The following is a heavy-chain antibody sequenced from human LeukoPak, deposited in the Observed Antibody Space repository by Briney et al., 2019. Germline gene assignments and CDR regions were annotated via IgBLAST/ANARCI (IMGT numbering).Heavy chain of an antibody. V-gene: IGHV3-48*04. CDR2: ISSSSSTI. CDR3: ARDLSSGPSYGMDV. Sequence: PGGSLRLSCAASGFTFSSYSMNWVRQAPGKGLEWVSYISSSSSTIYYADSVKGRFTISRDNAKNSPYLQMNSLRAEDTAVYYCARDLSSGPSYGMDVWGQGTTVTVSS. D-gene: IGHD6-19*01. J-gene: IGHJ6*02. CDR1: GFTFSSYS.